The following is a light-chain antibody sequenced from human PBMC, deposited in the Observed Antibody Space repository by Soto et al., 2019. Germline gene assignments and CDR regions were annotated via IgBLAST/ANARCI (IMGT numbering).Light chain of an antibody. CDR3: SPYTSILLV. CDR2: DVS. CDR1: SSDVGGYNY. V-gene: IGLV2-14*01. J-gene: IGLJ2*01. Sequence: QSALTQPASVSGSPGQSITISCTGTSSDVGGYNYVSWYQQHPGKAPKLMIYDVSNRPSGVSNRFSGSKSGNTASLTISGLQAEDEADYYCSPYTSILLVFGGGTQLTVL.